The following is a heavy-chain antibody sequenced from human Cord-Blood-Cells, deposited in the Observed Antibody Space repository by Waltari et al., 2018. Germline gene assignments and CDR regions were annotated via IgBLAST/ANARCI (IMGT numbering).Heavy chain of an antibody. Sequence: EWMGIIYPGDSDTRYSPSFQGQVTISADKSISTAYLQWSSLKASDTAMYYCARRLSSSSIDAFDIWGQGTMVTVSS. D-gene: IGHD6-6*01. CDR3: ARRLSSSSIDAFDI. J-gene: IGHJ3*02. CDR2: IYPGDSDT. V-gene: IGHV5-51*01.